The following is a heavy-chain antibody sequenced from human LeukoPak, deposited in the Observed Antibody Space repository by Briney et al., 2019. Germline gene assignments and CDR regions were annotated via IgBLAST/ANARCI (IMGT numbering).Heavy chain of an antibody. D-gene: IGHD4-17*01. V-gene: IGHV1-18*04. CDR3: ARDGSSPDYGAHYYYYGMDV. CDR2: ISAYNGNT. Sequence: VASVTVSCKASGYTFTSYYMHWVRQAPGQGLEWMGWISAYNGNTNYAQKLQGRVTVTTDTSTSTAYMELRSLRSDDTAVYYCARDGSSPDYGAHYYYYGMDVWGQGTTVTVSS. CDR1: GYTFTSYY. J-gene: IGHJ6*02.